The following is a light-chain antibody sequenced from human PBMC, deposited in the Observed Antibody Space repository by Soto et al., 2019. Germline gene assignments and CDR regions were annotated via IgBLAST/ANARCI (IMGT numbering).Light chain of an antibody. V-gene: IGKV3-20*01. CDR2: GAS. CDR3: QLDGRSPMWT. CDR1: QSVSGSY. J-gene: IGKJ1*01. Sequence: EVVLTQSPGTLSLSPGERATLSCRASQSVSGSYLAWYQQKPGQAPRLLMYGASSRATGTPDRFSGSGSGTDFTLTISGLEPQDFAMYYCQLDGRSPMWTFGQGTKVEIK.